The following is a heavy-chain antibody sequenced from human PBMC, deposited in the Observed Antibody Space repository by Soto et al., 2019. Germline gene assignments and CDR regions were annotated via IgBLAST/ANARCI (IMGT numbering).Heavy chain of an antibody. CDR3: ARKNAVDI. CDR2: IKQDGSEK. Sequence: GGSLRLSCAAPGFTFSNYWMNWVRQAPGKGLEWVANIKQDGSEKNYVDSVKGRFTISRDNAKNSLYLQMNSLRVEDTAMYYCARKNAVDIWGQGTMVTVSS. CDR1: GFTFSNYW. J-gene: IGHJ3*02. V-gene: IGHV3-7*01.